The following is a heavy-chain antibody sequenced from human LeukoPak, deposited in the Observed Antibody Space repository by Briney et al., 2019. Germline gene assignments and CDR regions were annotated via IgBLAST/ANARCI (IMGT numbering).Heavy chain of an antibody. V-gene: IGHV3-23*01. CDR1: GFTFSDYG. CDR3: ANTYYDFWSEGDYYYMDV. Sequence: GGSLRLSYAASGFTFSDYGMSWVRQAPGKGLEWVSTISDGGSITYYADSVKGRFTISRDNSKNTLYLQMNSLRAEDTAVYYCANTYYDFWSEGDYYYMDVWGKGTTVTVSS. CDR2: ISDGGSIT. D-gene: IGHD3-3*01. J-gene: IGHJ6*03.